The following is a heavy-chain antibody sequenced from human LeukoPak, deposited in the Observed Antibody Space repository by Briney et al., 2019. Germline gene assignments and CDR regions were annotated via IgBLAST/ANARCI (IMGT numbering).Heavy chain of an antibody. V-gene: IGHV1-2*02. Sequence: EASVKVSCKASGYTFTGYYMHWVRQAPGQGLEWMGWINPNSGGTNYAQKLQGRVIMTTDTSTSTAYMELRSLRSDDTAVYYCARGQRIVVVTAITAEYFQHWGQGTLVTVSS. CDR3: ARGQRIVVVTAITAEYFQH. J-gene: IGHJ1*01. CDR1: GYTFTGYY. CDR2: INPNSGGT. D-gene: IGHD2-21*02.